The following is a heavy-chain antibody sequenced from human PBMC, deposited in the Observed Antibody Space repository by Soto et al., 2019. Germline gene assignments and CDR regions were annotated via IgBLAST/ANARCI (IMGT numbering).Heavy chain of an antibody. J-gene: IGHJ4*02. Sequence: EVQLLESGGGLVQPGGSLRLSCAASGFTFSNYAMSWVRQAPGKGPEWVSAISGSGGSTYYADSVKGRFTISRDNSKNPLYLQMNSLRAEDTAVYYCAKVPRYCSGGSCFGGYFDYWGQGTLVTVSA. D-gene: IGHD2-15*01. CDR2: ISGSGGST. CDR1: GFTFSNYA. CDR3: AKVPRYCSGGSCFGGYFDY. V-gene: IGHV3-23*01.